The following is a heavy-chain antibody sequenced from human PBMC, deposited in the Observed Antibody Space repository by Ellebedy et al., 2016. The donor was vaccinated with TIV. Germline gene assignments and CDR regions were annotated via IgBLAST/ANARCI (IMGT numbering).Heavy chain of an antibody. CDR3: ARVEGGYYYDSSARGGGWFDP. CDR2: ISSSSSYI. Sequence: GGSLRLSCAASGFTFSSYAMHWVRQAPGKGLEWVSSISSSSSYIYYADSVKGRFTISRDNSKNTLYLQMNSLRAEDTAVYYCARVEGGYYYDSSARGGGWFDPWGQGTLVTVSS. CDR1: GFTFSSYA. J-gene: IGHJ5*02. V-gene: IGHV3-21*01. D-gene: IGHD3-22*01.